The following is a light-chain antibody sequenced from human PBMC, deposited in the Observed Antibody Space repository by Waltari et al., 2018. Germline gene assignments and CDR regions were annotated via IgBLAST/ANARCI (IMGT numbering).Light chain of an antibody. CDR1: QSVSNF. V-gene: IGKV3-11*01. CDR2: DAF. Sequence: PATLSLSPGERATLSCRASQSVSNFLAWYQQKPGQAPRLLIYDAFKRATGIPARFSGSGSGTDFTLTISSLEPEDFAVYYCQQRFNWPPAWTFGQGTKVEIK. J-gene: IGKJ1*01. CDR3: QQRFNWPPAWT.